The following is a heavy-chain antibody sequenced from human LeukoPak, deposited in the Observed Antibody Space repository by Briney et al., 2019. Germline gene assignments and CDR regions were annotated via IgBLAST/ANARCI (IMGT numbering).Heavy chain of an antibody. Sequence: PSETLSLTCTVSSGSISRSGDYWGWIRQSPGKGLEWIGSIYYSGSTNYNPSLKNRVTISVDTSKNQFSLKLSSVTAADTAVYYCARTPLGYCSSTSCYGSWFDPWGQGTLVTVSS. D-gene: IGHD2-2*01. CDR2: IYYSGST. J-gene: IGHJ5*02. CDR3: ARTPLGYCSSTSCYGSWFDP. V-gene: IGHV4-39*07. CDR1: SGSISRSGDY.